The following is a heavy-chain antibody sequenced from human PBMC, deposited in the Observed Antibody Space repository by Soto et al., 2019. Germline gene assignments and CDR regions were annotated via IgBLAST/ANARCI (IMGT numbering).Heavy chain of an antibody. CDR1: GFNFRMYE. CDR2: ISSSGLTT. D-gene: IGHD3-10*01. V-gene: IGHV3-48*03. CDR3: ARYGTRGDW. Sequence: VGSLRLSCQASGFNFRMYEMHWVRKAPGKGLEWVSYISSSGLTTYYADFAEGRFTISRDNSKDALYLHLNSLRVGATAVYYCARYGTRGDWWGLGTQVTVSS. J-gene: IGHJ5*01.